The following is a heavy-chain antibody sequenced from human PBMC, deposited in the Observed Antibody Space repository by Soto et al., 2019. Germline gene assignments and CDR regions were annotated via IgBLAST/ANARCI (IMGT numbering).Heavy chain of an antibody. D-gene: IGHD2-15*01. CDR2: IYYSGCT. CDR1: GGSISSSSYY. CDR3: ARLGSDGYCSGGSCFFDY. V-gene: IGHV4-39*01. J-gene: IGHJ4*02. Sequence: TETLSLTCAVSGGSISSSSYYWGWIRQPPGKGLEWIGSIYYSGCTYYNPSLKSRVTISVDTSKNHFSLKLSSVTAADTAVYYCARLGSDGYCSGGSCFFDYWGQGTLVTVSS.